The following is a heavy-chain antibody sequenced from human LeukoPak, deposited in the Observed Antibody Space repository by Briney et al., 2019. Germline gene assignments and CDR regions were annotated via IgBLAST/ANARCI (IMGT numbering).Heavy chain of an antibody. J-gene: IGHJ4*02. CDR2: IYSGTT. CDR1: GFTVSSRY. CDR3: ARDWDY. V-gene: IGHV3-53*01. Sequence: GGSLRLSCAASGFTVSSRYMSWDRQAPGKGLEWVSLIYSGTTYYADSVKGRFTISRDNSKNMVYLQMNSLRAEDTAVYYCARDWDYWGQGTLVTVSS.